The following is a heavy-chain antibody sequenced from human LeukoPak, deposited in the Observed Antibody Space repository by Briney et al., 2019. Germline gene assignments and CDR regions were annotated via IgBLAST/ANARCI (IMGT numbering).Heavy chain of an antibody. Sequence: PGGSLRLSCAASGFTFSSYSMNWVRQAPGKGLEWVSSISSSSSYIYYADSVKGRFTISRDNAKNSLYPQMNSLRAEDTAVYYCATGAPYCSSTSCYYYYYYMDVWGKGTTVTVSS. J-gene: IGHJ6*03. V-gene: IGHV3-21*01. CDR3: ATGAPYCSSTSCYYYYYYMDV. D-gene: IGHD2-2*01. CDR2: ISSSSSYI. CDR1: GFTFSSYS.